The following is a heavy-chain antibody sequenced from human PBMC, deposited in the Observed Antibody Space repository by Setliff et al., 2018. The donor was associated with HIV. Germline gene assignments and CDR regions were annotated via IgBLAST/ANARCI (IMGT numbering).Heavy chain of an antibody. J-gene: IGHJ4*02. CDR3: ARETQTGSGSYLV. CDR2: MNCMNGDT. V-gene: IGHV1-46*01. D-gene: IGHD3-10*01. Sequence: ASVKVSCKTSGYTFVNYYVNWVRQAPGQGLEWIGIMNCMNGDTSYAQSLKGRVTVTRDTSTSTVYMDLSSLRPEDTAVYYCARETQTGSGSYLVWGQGALVTVSS. CDR1: GYTFVNYY.